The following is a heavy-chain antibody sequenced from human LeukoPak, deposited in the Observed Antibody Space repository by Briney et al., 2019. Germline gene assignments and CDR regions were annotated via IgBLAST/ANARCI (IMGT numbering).Heavy chain of an antibody. CDR3: ARDRKEASAIFGGDYGMDV. CDR1: GFTFSSYG. D-gene: IGHD3-3*01. CDR2: TWYDGRNN. Sequence: PGKSLRLSCAASGFTFSSYGMHWVRQAPGKGLEWVAVTWYDGRNNYYAASVKGRFTISRDDSKTTVYLLMNSLRAEDTAVYYCARDRKEASAIFGGDYGMDVWGQGTTVTVSS. J-gene: IGHJ6*02. V-gene: IGHV3-33*01.